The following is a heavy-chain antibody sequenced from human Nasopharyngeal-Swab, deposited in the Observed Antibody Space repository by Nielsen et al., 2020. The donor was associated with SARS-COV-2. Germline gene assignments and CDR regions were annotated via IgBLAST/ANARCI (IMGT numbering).Heavy chain of an antibody. CDR2: IHPGDSDT. CDR3: ARPRGYSGSSDAFDI. V-gene: IGHV5-51*01. CDR1: GYSFTNYW. J-gene: IGHJ3*02. Sequence: GESLKISCQGSGYSFTNYWIVWVRQMPGKGLEWMGIIHPGDSDTRYSPSFQGQVTISADKSITTAYLQWSSLKASDTAMYYRARPRGYSGSSDAFDIWGQGTMVTVSS. D-gene: IGHD5-12*01.